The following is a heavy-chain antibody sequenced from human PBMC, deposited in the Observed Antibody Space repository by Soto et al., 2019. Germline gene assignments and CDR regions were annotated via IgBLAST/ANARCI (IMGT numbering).Heavy chain of an antibody. J-gene: IGHJ4*02. V-gene: IGHV3-30*18. CDR3: AKAGYSSGWIFDY. CDR1: GFTFSSYG. D-gene: IGHD6-19*01. Sequence: GGSLRLSCAASGFTFSSYGMHWVRQAPGKGLEWVAVISYDGSNKYYADSVKGRFTISRDNSKNTLYLQMNSLRAEDTAVYYCAKAGYSSGWIFDYWGQGTLVTVSS. CDR2: ISYDGSNK.